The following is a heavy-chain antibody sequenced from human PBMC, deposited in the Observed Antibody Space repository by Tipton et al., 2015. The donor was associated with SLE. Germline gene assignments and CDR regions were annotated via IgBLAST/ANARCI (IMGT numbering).Heavy chain of an antibody. CDR2: IKQDGSEK. Sequence: SLRLSCAASGFTFSSYWMSWVRQAPGKGLEWVANIKQDGSEKYYVDSVKGRFTISRDNAKNSLYLQMNSLRAEDTAVYYCARGLYSSNSFAFDIWGQGTMVTVSS. CDR3: ARGLYSSNSFAFDI. V-gene: IGHV3-7*01. J-gene: IGHJ3*02. D-gene: IGHD6-13*01. CDR1: GFTFSSYW.